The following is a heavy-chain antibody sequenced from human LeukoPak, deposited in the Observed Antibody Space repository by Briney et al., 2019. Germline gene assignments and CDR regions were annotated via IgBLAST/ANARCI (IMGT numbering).Heavy chain of an antibody. D-gene: IGHD2-15*01. CDR3: ASDRAYSQFDY. J-gene: IGHJ4*02. Sequence: GGSLRLSCAASGFTFSTYWMDWVRQAPGKGLEWVASIKEDGSDTNYVGSVRGRFTVSRDNTKNLLYLQMNSLRADDTAVYYCASDRAYSQFDYWGQGTLVTVSS. V-gene: IGHV3-7*01. CDR2: IKEDGSDT. CDR1: GFTFSTYW.